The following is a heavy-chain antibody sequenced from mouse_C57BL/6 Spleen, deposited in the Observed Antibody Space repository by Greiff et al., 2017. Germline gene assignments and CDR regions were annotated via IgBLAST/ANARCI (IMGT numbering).Heavy chain of an antibody. CDR2: ISDGGSYT. CDR3: ARADYGRGYFDV. Sequence: EVHLVESGGGLVKPGGSLKLSCAASGFTFSSYAMSWVRQTPEKRLEWVATISDGGSYTYYPDNVKGRFTISRDNAKNNLYLQMSHLKSEDTAMYYCARADYGRGYFDVWGTGTTVTVSS. D-gene: IGHD1-1*01. V-gene: IGHV5-4*01. J-gene: IGHJ1*03. CDR1: GFTFSSYA.